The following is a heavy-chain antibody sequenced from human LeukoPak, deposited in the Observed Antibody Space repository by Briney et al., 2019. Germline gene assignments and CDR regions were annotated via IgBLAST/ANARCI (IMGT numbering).Heavy chain of an antibody. CDR2: ISSSGSAI. CDR3: ASKGGFDD. D-gene: IGHD2-15*01. V-gene: IGHV3-48*03. J-gene: IGHJ4*02. CDR1: GFSFSSYE. Sequence: PGGSLRLSCAASGFSFSSYEMKWVPQAPGKGVEWVSYISSSGSAIFYAYSVKSRFTISRDNATNSLFLQMNSLRAEDTAFYDCASKGGFDDWGQGTLVTVSS.